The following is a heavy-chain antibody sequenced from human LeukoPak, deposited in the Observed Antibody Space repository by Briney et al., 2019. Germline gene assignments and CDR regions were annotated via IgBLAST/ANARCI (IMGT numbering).Heavy chain of an antibody. CDR2: IYYSGST. CDR3: AREEVPHGFDI. J-gene: IGHJ3*02. Sequence: SETLSLTCTVSGGSISTYYWSWIPQAPGKGLEYIGYIYYSGSTNYNPSLKSRVTMSLDTSKNQFSLKLSSVTAADTAVYYCAREEVPHGFDIWGQGTMVTVSS. CDR1: GGSISTYY. V-gene: IGHV4-59*01.